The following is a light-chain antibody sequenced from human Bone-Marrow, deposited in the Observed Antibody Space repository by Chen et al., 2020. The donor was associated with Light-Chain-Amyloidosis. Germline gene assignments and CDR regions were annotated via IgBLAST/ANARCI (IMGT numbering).Light chain of an antibody. Sequence: SYELTQPPSVSVSPGQTARITCSGDDLPTKYAYWYQQKPGQAPVLVIHRDTERPSGISERFSRSSSGTTATLTIRGVQAEDEADYHCQSGDSSGTYEVIFGGGTKLTVL. CDR3: QSGDSSGTYEVI. J-gene: IGLJ2*01. V-gene: IGLV3-25*03. CDR2: RDT. CDR1: DLPTKY.